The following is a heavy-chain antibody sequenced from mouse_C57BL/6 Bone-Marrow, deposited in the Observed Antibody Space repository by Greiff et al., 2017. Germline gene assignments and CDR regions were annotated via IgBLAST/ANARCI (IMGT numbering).Heavy chain of an antibody. CDR3: ARYHYGSSYGYFDY. CDR2: ISSGSSTI. Sequence: EVKLMESGGGLVKPGGSLKLSCAASGFTFSDYGMHWVRQAPEKGLEWVAYISSGSSTIYYADTVKGRFTITRDNAKNTLFLQMTSLKSEDTAMYYCARYHYGSSYGYFDYWGQDTTLTVSS. V-gene: IGHV5-17*01. D-gene: IGHD1-1*01. J-gene: IGHJ2*01. CDR1: GFTFSDYG.